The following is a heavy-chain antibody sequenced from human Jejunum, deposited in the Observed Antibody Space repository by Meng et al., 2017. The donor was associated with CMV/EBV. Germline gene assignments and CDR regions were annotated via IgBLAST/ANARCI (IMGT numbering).Heavy chain of an antibody. CDR1: GISFSNSG. J-gene: IGHJ4*02. V-gene: IGHV3-30*02. CDR3: VKDKGRTALDY. Sequence: QVQLGESGGGGVQPGGSLRLSCVTSGISFSNSGMHWVRQAPGKGLEWVVFIRNDGSEIYYVDSVKGRFTISRDNSKNTVYLQMDSLRVEDTGIYYCVKDKGRTALDYWGQGSLVTVSS. CDR2: IRNDGSEI. D-gene: IGHD3-10*01.